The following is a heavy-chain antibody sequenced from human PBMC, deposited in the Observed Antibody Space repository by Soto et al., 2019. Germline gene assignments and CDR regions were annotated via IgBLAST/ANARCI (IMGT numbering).Heavy chain of an antibody. Sequence: AAVKVSCKASGYTFTSYGISWVRQAPGQGLEWMGWISAYNGNTNYAQKLQGRVTMTTDTSTSTAYMELRSLRSDDTAVYYCARDREYSGYDRRFDNWGQGTLVTVSS. J-gene: IGHJ4*02. V-gene: IGHV1-18*01. CDR3: ARDREYSGYDRRFDN. CDR2: ISAYNGNT. D-gene: IGHD5-12*01. CDR1: GYTFTSYG.